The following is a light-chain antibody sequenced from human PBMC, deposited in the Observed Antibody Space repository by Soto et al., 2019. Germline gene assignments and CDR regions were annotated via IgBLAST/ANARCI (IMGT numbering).Light chain of an antibody. CDR1: QSVGRN. J-gene: IGKJ2*01. V-gene: IGKV3-15*01. CDR3: QQYNKWTYT. Sequence: EIVMTQSPVALSVSPGESAALSCRASQSVGRNFAWYQQRPGQAPRVLIYGTSTRAPGVPARFSGSGSGTDFNLNISSLQSEDFAVYYCQQYNKWTYTFGQGNRLEIK. CDR2: GTS.